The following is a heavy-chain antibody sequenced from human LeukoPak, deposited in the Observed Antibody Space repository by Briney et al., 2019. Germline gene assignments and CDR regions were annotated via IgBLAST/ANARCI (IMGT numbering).Heavy chain of an antibody. J-gene: IGHJ5*02. Sequence: PSETLSLTCTVSGGSISSYYWSWIRQPPGKGLEWIGYIYYSGSTNYNPSLKSRVTISVDTSKNQFSLKLSSVTAADTAVYYCARGVLIPLNSMLWFDPWGQGTLVTVSS. CDR1: GGSISSYY. CDR3: ARGVLIPLNSMLWFDP. V-gene: IGHV4-59*01. CDR2: IYYSGST. D-gene: IGHD3-10*02.